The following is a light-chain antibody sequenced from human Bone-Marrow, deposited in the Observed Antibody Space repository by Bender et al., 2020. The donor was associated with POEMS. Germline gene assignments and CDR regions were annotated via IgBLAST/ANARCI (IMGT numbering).Light chain of an antibody. CDR1: NSNIGTNA. Sequence: QSVLTQPPSASGTPGQRVTISCSGSNSNIGTNAVNWYQQFPGTAPKLLIYSDNQRPSGVPDRFYAFKSGTSASLAISGVQAGDEADYYRGAWEAGLGGGVFGGGTKLTVL. CDR2: SDN. V-gene: IGLV1-44*01. J-gene: IGLJ3*02. CDR3: GAWEAGLGGGV.